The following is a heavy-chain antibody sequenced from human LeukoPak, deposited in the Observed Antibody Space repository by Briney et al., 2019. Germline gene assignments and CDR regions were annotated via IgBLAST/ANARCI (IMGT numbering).Heavy chain of an antibody. J-gene: IGHJ4*01. CDR1: GYTFTSYA. Sequence: ASVKVSCKASGYTFTSYAMHWVRQAPGQRLEWMGWINAGNGNTKYSQKLQGRVTMTTDTSTSTAYMELRSLRSDDTAVYYCARDFYGFGEATAKAPNIGYLGQGTLVT. CDR2: INAGNGNT. D-gene: IGHD3-10*01. V-gene: IGHV1-3*01. CDR3: ARDFYGFGEATAKAPNIGY.